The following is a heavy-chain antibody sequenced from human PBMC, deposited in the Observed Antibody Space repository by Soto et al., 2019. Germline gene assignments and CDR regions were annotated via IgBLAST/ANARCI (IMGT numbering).Heavy chain of an antibody. Sequence: QVQVVQSGAEVKKPGSSVKVSCQASGGTFGSQSFTWVRQAPGQGLEWMGRIVPILDLINYSPNFQGRLTITADKSTNTAYMELSSLTHDDTALYYCARDAGSGWYNRNWGQGTPVTVSS. CDR1: GGTFGSQS. D-gene: IGHD6-19*01. CDR3: ARDAGSGWYNRN. J-gene: IGHJ1*01. CDR2: IVPILDLI. V-gene: IGHV1-69*08.